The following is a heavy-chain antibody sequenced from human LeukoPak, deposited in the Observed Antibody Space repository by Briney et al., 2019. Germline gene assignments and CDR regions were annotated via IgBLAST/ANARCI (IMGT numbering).Heavy chain of an antibody. CDR3: ARGVWWLRDSSLDY. Sequence: ASVKVSCKASGYTFTSYAMHWVRQAPGQRLEWMGWFNAGNGNTKYSQKFQGRVTITRDTSASTAYMELSSLRSEDTAVYYCARGVWWLRDSSLDYWGQGTLVTVSS. CDR1: GYTFTSYA. V-gene: IGHV1-3*01. CDR2: FNAGNGNT. J-gene: IGHJ4*02. D-gene: IGHD5-12*01.